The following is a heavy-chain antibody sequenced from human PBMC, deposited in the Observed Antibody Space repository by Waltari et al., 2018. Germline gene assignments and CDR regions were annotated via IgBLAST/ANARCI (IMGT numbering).Heavy chain of an antibody. Sequence: EEQLVDSGGGLIQPWVSLRFFLAGSVSTFNTYWLHLVRQSPGRGLVWVASIKSYGSDTSYADFVKSRFTISKDNAKNTVYLQMKSVRAEDTAVYFCARVARKTYSSPVPGGDYYDGMDVWGLGTTVTVSS. CDR1: VSTFNTYW. V-gene: IGHV3-74*01. CDR2: IKSYGSDT. D-gene: IGHD3-22*01. CDR3: ARVARKTYSSPVPGGDYYDGMDV. J-gene: IGHJ6*02.